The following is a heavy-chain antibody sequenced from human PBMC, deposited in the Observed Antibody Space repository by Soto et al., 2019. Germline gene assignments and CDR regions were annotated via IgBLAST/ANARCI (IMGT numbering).Heavy chain of an antibody. CDR1: GGSISSGGYY. CDR3: ARDQAVVAATDWVPAFDI. CDR2: IYYSGST. Sequence: QVQLQESGPGLVKPSQTLSLTCTVSGGSISSGGYYWSWIRQHPGKGLEWIGYIYYSGSTYYNPSLKSRVTISVDTSKNQFSLKLSSVTAADTAVYYCARDQAVVAATDWVPAFDIWGQGTMVTVSS. D-gene: IGHD2-15*01. J-gene: IGHJ3*02. V-gene: IGHV4-31*03.